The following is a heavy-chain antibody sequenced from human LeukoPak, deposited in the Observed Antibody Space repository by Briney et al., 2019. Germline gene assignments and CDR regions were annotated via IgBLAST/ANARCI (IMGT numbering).Heavy chain of an antibody. CDR3: ARAPGYSYGSQPYGFDI. V-gene: IGHV4-61*02. D-gene: IGHD5-18*01. Sequence: SETLSLTCTVSGGSISSGSYYWGWIRQPAGKGLEWIGRIYTSGSTNYNPSLKSRVTISVDTSKNQVSLKVSSVTAADTAIYYCARAPGYSYGSQPYGFDIWGQGTMVTVSS. CDR2: IYTSGST. J-gene: IGHJ3*02. CDR1: GGSISSGSYY.